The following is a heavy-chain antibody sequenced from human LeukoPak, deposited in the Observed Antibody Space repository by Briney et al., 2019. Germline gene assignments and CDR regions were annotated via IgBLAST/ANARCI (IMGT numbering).Heavy chain of an antibody. CDR1: GYTFTGYY. J-gene: IGHJ4*02. V-gene: IGHV1-2*02. Sequence: ASVKVSCKASGYTFTGYYMHWVRQAPGQGLEWMGWINPNGGGTNYAQKFQGRVTMTRDTSISTAYMELSRLRSDDTAVYYCARIPPGDTHFDYWGQGTLVTVSS. CDR3: ARIPPGDTHFDY. CDR2: INPNGGGT. D-gene: IGHD3-16*01.